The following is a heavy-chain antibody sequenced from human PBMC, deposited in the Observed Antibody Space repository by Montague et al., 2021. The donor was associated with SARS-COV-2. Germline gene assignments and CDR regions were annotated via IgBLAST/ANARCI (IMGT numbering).Heavy chain of an antibody. CDR1: GFTFSSYW. D-gene: IGHD3-3*01. Sequence: SLRLSCAASGFTFSSYWMHWVRQAPGKGLVWVSRINSDGSSTSYADSVKGRFTISRDNAKNTLYLQMNSLRAEDTAVYYCARDRFWGVVPFDPWDQGTLVTVSS. J-gene: IGHJ5*02. CDR3: ARDRFWGVVPFDP. V-gene: IGHV3-74*01. CDR2: INSDGSST.